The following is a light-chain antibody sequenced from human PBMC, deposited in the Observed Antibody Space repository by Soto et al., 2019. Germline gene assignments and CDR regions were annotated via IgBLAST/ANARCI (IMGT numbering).Light chain of an antibody. CDR2: DAS. Sequence: DIQMTQSPSSLSASEGDRVSIRCQASQDIRNYLNWYQQKPGKAPKLLIYDASNLETGVPSRFSRSGSGTHFDLTISSLQPEDIATYYCQQYDNLPITFGQGTRLEI. CDR1: QDIRNY. CDR3: QQYDNLPIT. J-gene: IGKJ5*01. V-gene: IGKV1-33*01.